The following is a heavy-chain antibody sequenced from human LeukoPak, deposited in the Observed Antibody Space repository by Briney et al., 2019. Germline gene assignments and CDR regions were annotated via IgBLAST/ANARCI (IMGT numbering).Heavy chain of an antibody. Sequence: PSETLSLTCTVSGGSISSYYWSWIRQPPGKGLEWIGYIYYSGSTNYNPFLKSRVTISVDTSKNQFSLKLSSVTAADTAVYYCARASGYYYDSSGYYLIVWGQGTLVTVSS. D-gene: IGHD3-22*01. V-gene: IGHV4-59*01. CDR3: ARASGYYYDSSGYYLIV. J-gene: IGHJ4*02. CDR2: IYYSGST. CDR1: GGSISSYY.